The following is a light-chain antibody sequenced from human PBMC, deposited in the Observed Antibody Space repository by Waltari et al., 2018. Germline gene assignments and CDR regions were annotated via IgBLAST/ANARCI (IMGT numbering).Light chain of an antibody. CDR1: SSGVKANP. J-gene: IGLJ2*01. V-gene: IGLV1-44*01. CDR3: AVWDDSLDGLV. Sequence: QSALTQPPSSSGTPGRWVTICCSGSSSGVKANPHNWHQHLPGTAPKLLIYRNNHRTSGVPGLFSGSKSGTSASLAISGPQSEDEGDYYCAVWDDSLDGLVFGGGTKLTVL. CDR2: RNN.